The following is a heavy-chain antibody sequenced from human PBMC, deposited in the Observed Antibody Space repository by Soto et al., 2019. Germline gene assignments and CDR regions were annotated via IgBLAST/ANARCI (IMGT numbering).Heavy chain of an antibody. V-gene: IGHV3-53*01. D-gene: IGHD6-6*01. CDR1: GFTVSSNY. CDR3: ARDERFSSSSSYYYYYGMDV. CDR2: IYSGGST. J-gene: IGHJ6*02. Sequence: PGGSLRLSCAASGFTVSSNYMSWVRQAPGKGLEWVSVIYSGGSTYYADSVKGRFTISRDNSKNTLYLQMNSLRAEDTAVYYCARDERFSSSSSYYYYYGMDVWGQGTTVTVSS.